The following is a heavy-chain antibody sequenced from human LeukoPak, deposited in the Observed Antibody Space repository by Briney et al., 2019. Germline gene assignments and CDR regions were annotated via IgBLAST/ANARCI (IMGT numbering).Heavy chain of an antibody. J-gene: IGHJ4*02. CDR1: GLTFSSYA. D-gene: IGHD4-17*01. Sequence: TGGSLRLSCAASGLTFSSYAMSWVRQAPGKGLEWVSAISGSGGSTYYADSVKGRFTISRDNSKNTLYLQMNSLRAEDTAVYYCAKDESYGDYVDYWGQGTLVTVSS. CDR2: ISGSGGST. V-gene: IGHV3-23*01. CDR3: AKDESYGDYVDY.